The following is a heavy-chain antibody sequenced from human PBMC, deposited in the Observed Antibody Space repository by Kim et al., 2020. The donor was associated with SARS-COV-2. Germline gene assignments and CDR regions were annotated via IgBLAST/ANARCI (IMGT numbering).Heavy chain of an antibody. V-gene: IGHV3-66*01. CDR3: ASYYGDYDGFDP. Sequence: GGSLRLSCAASGFFISGNSLNWVRQAPGKVLEWVSVLHSGGRTDYADSVKGRFTVSRDNSKNTLYLHMNSLRGEDTAVYYCASYYGDYDGFDPWGQGTLVAVSP. D-gene: IGHD2-21*02. CDR1: GFFISGNS. J-gene: IGHJ5*02. CDR2: LHSGGRT.